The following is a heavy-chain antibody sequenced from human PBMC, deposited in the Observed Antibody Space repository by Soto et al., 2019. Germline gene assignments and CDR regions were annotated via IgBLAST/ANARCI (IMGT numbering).Heavy chain of an antibody. CDR3: ASGRGLMGYCSGGSCRYWYFDL. D-gene: IGHD2-15*01. Sequence: QVQLVQSGAEVKKPGSSVKVSCKASGGTFSSYAISWVRQAPGQGLEWMGGIIPIFGTANYAQKFQGRVTITADESTSTAYRELSSLRSEDTAVYYCASGRGLMGYCSGGSCRYWYFDLWGRGTLVTVSS. CDR1: GGTFSSYA. V-gene: IGHV1-69*01. CDR2: IIPIFGTA. J-gene: IGHJ2*01.